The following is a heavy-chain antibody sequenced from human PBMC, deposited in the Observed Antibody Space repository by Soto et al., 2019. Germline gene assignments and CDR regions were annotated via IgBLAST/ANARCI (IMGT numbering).Heavy chain of an antibody. CDR1: GGTFSSYA. D-gene: IGHD2-8*01. Sequence: PVKVSCKASGGTFSSYAISWVRQAPGQGLEWMGGIIPIFGTANYAQKFQGRVTITADESTSTAYMELSSLRSEDTAVYYCARDRGPGYCTNGVCYTDLYYYYGMDVWGQGTTVNVSS. CDR2: IIPIFGTA. CDR3: ARDRGPGYCTNGVCYTDLYYYYGMDV. V-gene: IGHV1-69*01. J-gene: IGHJ6*02.